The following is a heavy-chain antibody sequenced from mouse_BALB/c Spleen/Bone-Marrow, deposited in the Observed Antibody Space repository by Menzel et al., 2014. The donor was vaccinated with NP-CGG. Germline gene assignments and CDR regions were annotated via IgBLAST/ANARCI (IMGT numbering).Heavy chain of an antibody. CDR1: GLNIKDYY. D-gene: IGHD2-14*01. CDR3: ARYRLGTYFDY. CDR2: IDPENGDT. V-gene: IGHV14-4*02. J-gene: IGHJ2*01. Sequence: ECQLQQSGAELVRSGASVQLSCTASGLNIKDYYMHWMKQRPEQGLEWIGWIDPENGDTEYAPKFQGKATMATDTSSNTAYLQLSSLTSEGTAVYYCARYRLGTYFDYWGQGTTLTVSS.